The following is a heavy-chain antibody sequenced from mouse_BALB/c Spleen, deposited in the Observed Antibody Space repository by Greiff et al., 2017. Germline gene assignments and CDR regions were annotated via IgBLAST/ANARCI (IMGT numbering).Heavy chain of an antibody. CDR1: GFTFSSYA. V-gene: IGHV5-9-4*01. CDR3: ARGGYYRYDGNYYAMDY. CDR2: ISSGGSYT. J-gene: IGHJ4*01. Sequence: DVKLVESGGGLVKPGGSLKLSCAASGFTFSSYAMSWVRQSPEKRLEWVAEISSGGSYTYYPDTVTGRFTISRDNAKNTLYLEMSSLRSEDTAMYYCARGGYYRYDGNYYAMDYWGQGTSVTVSS. D-gene: IGHD2-14*01.